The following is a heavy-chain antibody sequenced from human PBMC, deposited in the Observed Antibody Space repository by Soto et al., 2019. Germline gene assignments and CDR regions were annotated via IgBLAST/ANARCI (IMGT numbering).Heavy chain of an antibody. CDR2: IYYSGST. D-gene: IGHD2-21*01. CDR3: TRGGDPYKTGH. CDR1: GGSISSSSYY. V-gene: IGHV4-39*07. J-gene: IGHJ4*02. Sequence: KTSETLSLTCTVSGGSISSSSYYWGWIRQPPGKGLEWIGSIYYSGSTNYNPSLKSRVTMSVDTSKNQFSLKLTSVNTADTAIYYCTRGGDPYKTGHWGQGTLVTVSS.